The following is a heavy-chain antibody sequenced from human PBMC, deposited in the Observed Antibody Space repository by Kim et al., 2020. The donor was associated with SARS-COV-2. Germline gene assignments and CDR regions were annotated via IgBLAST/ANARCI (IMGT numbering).Heavy chain of an antibody. J-gene: IGHJ4*02. V-gene: IGHV4-59*03. CDR3: ARGSTFYYDAGTYFKQWGYLDV. CDR1: GASISGYY. D-gene: IGHD3-10*01. Sequence: SETLSLTCTVSGASISGYYWGWIRQPPGKGLEYIGYIFYTGRTNYNPPLKSRVTIASDKSKNQFSLHLNSVTAADTAVYYCARGSTFYYDAGTYFKQWGYLDVWGRGTLVTVSS. CDR2: IFYTGRT.